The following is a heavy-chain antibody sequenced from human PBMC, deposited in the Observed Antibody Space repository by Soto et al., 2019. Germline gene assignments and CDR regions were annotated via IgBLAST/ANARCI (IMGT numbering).Heavy chain of an antibody. CDR1: GYTFTSYA. V-gene: IGHV1-3*01. Sequence: QVQLVQSGAEVKKPGASVKVSCKASGYTFTSYAMHWVRQAPGQRREWMGWINAGNGNTKYSQKFQGRVTITSDTSASTAYMELSSLRSEDTAVYYCARVGSGSYYLFDYWGQGTLVTVSS. D-gene: IGHD1-26*01. CDR2: INAGNGNT. CDR3: ARVGSGSYYLFDY. J-gene: IGHJ4*02.